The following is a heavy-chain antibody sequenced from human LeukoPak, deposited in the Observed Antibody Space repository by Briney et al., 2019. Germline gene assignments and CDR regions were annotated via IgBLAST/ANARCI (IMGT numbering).Heavy chain of an antibody. Sequence: GRSLRLSCAASGFTFSSYAMHWVRQAPGKGLEWVAVISYDGSSKYADSVKGRFTVSRDNSKNSLYLQMNSLRAEDTAVYYCARGGSYAYHFWGQGTLVTVSS. J-gene: IGHJ4*02. D-gene: IGHD2-15*01. CDR2: ISYDGSSK. CDR3: ARGGSYAYHF. CDR1: GFTFSSYA. V-gene: IGHV3-30*04.